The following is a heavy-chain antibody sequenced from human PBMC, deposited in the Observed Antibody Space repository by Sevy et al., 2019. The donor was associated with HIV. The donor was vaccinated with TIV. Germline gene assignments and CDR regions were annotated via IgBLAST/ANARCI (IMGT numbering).Heavy chain of an antibody. D-gene: IGHD3-16*01. J-gene: IGHJ4*02. V-gene: IGHV3-30*02. Sequence: GGSLRLSCAASGFTFSSYGMHWVRQAPGKGLEWVAFIRYDGSNKYYADSVKGRFTISRDNSKNTLYLKMNSLRAEDTAVYYCAKGPSPMITFGGVADYRGQGTLVTVSS. CDR3: AKGPSPMITFGGVADY. CDR2: IRYDGSNK. CDR1: GFTFSSYG.